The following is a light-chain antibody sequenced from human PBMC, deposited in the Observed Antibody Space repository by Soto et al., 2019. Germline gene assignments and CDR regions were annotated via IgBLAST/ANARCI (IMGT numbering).Light chain of an antibody. V-gene: IGKV1-5*03. CDR3: KHYNSYSEA. J-gene: IGKJ1*01. Sequence: DIQMTQSPSTLSAAVGDSVTITCRASQSISSWLAWYQQKPGKAPKLLIYKASSLESGVQSRFSGSGSGTEFTLTIRSLQPDDFATYYCKHYNSYSEAFGQGTKVDIK. CDR1: QSISSW. CDR2: KAS.